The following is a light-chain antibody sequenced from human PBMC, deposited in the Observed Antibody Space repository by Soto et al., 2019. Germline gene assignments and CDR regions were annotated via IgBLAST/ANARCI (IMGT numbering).Light chain of an antibody. V-gene: IGKV3-11*01. Sequence: EIVMTHSPTILSVSPGERATLSCRASQSVSSYLAWYQQKPGQAPRLLIYDASNRATGIPARFSGSGSGTDFTLTISSLEPEDFAVYYCQQRSNWPLTFGGGTKVDIK. CDR1: QSVSSY. CDR3: QQRSNWPLT. CDR2: DAS. J-gene: IGKJ4*01.